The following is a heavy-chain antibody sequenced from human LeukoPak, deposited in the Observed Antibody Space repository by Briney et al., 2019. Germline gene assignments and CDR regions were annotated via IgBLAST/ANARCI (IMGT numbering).Heavy chain of an antibody. D-gene: IGHD5-18*01. Sequence: GGSLRLSCAASGFTFNSYAMHWVRQAPGKGLEWVAVISYDGSNKYYADSVKGRFTISRDNSKNTLYLQMNSLRAEDTAVYYCVRARGYSYPMDYWGQGTLVTVSS. CDR1: GFTFNSYA. V-gene: IGHV3-30*04. J-gene: IGHJ4*02. CDR2: ISYDGSNK. CDR3: VRARGYSYPMDY.